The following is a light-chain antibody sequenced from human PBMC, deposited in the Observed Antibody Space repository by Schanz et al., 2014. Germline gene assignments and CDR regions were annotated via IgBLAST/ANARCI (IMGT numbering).Light chain of an antibody. CDR2: DVS. Sequence: QSALTQPASMSGSPGQSITISCTGTSSDVGGYNYVSWYQQHPGKAPKFMIYDVSNRPSGVSNRFSGSKSGNTASLTISGLQAEDEADYYCSSYTSSSTWMFGGGTKVTVL. CDR3: SSYTSSSTWM. J-gene: IGLJ3*02. V-gene: IGLV2-14*01. CDR1: SSDVGGYNY.